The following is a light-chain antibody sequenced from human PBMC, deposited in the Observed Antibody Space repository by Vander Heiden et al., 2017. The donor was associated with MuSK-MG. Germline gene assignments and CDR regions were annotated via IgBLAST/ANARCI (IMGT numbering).Light chain of an antibody. J-gene: IGKJ1*01. V-gene: IGKV3D-15*01. CDR3: QCFNNWDPWT. CDR1: QSVSSN. Sequence: ERVMMQCPATLSVSPGERATLSCRASQSVSSNLAWYQQKPGQAPRLLIYGASTRATGLPARFSGSRYGTEFTLTISSRQSVDFALYYCQCFNNWDPWTFGQGTKVXLK. CDR2: GAS.